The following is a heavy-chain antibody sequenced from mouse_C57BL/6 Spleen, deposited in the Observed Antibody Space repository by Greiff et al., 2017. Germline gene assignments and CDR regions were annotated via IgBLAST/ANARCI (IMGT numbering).Heavy chain of an antibody. CDR3: AREGDYDDGSFDY. CDR1: GFTFSDYY. D-gene: IGHD2-4*01. V-gene: IGHV5-16*01. J-gene: IGHJ2*01. CDR2: LNYDGSST. Sequence: EVQGVGSEGGLVQPGSSMKLSCTASGFTFSDYYMAWVRQVPEKGLEWVANLNYDGSSTYYLDSLKSRFIISRDNAKNILYLQMSSLKSEDTATYYCAREGDYDDGSFDYWGQGTTLTVSS.